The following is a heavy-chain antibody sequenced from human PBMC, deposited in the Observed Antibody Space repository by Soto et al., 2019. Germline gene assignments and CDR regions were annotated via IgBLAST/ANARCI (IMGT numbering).Heavy chain of an antibody. CDR2: ISYDGSNK. J-gene: IGHJ4*02. D-gene: IGHD3-9*01. Sequence: PGGSLRLSCAASGFTFSSYGMHWVRQAPGKGLEWVAVISYDGSNKYYADSVKGRFTISRDNSKNTLYLQMNSLRAEDTAVYYCAKDRVRYFDWYAAKFDYWGQGTLVTVSS. CDR1: GFTFSSYG. CDR3: AKDRVRYFDWYAAKFDY. V-gene: IGHV3-30*18.